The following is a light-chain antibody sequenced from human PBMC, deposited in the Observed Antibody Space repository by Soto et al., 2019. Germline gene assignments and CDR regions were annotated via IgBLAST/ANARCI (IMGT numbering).Light chain of an antibody. CDR2: GAS. CDR1: QSINNN. J-gene: IGKJ4*01. Sequence: EIVMTQSPATLSVSPGERATLSCRASQSINNNLAWYQQKPGQGPRLLIYGASSRATGIPARFSGSGSGTGFTLTISSLQSEDFAIYYCQQYNNWPLTGGGGTKVEIK. CDR3: QQYNNWPLT. V-gene: IGKV3-15*01.